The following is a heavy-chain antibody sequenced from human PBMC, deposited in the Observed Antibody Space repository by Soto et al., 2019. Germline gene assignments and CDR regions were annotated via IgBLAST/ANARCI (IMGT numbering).Heavy chain of an antibody. CDR1: GYTFTGYY. Sequence: ASVKVSCKASGYTFTGYYMHWVRQAPGQGLEWMGWINPNSGGTNYAQKFQGRVTMTRDTSISTAYMELSRLRSDDTAVYYCARDSSGWYAQYFQHWGQGTLVTVSP. D-gene: IGHD6-19*01. V-gene: IGHV1-2*02. J-gene: IGHJ1*01. CDR2: INPNSGGT. CDR3: ARDSSGWYAQYFQH.